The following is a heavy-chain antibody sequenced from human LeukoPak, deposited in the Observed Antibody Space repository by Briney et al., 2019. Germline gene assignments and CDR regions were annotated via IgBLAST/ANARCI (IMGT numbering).Heavy chain of an antibody. CDR3: ATEPSCSGGSCHRAFDP. CDR1: GYTFTGYY. CDR2: FDPEDGET. D-gene: IGHD2-15*01. J-gene: IGHJ5*02. V-gene: IGHV1-24*01. Sequence: ASVKVSCKASGYTFTGYYMHWVRQAPGKGLEWMGGFDPEDGETIYAQKFQGRVTMTEDTPTDTAYMELSSLRSEDTAVYYCATEPSCSGGSCHRAFDPWGQGTLVTVSS.